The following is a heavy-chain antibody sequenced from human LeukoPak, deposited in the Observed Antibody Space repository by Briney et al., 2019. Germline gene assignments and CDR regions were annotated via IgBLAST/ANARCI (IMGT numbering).Heavy chain of an antibody. V-gene: IGHV3-48*01. D-gene: IGHD3-3*01. Sequence: PGGSLRLSCAASGFTFSSYNMNWVRQAPGKGLEWVSYISDSSTTIYYADSVKGRFTISRDNAKNSLYLQMNSLRAEDTAVYYCARDRGGAYDFWGGYYTGYFDYWGQGTLVPVSS. J-gene: IGHJ4*02. CDR2: ISDSSTTI. CDR3: ARDRGGAYDFWGGYYTGYFDY. CDR1: GFTFSSYN.